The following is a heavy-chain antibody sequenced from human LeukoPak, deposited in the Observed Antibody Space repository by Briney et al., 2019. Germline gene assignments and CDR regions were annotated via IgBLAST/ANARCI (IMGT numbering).Heavy chain of an antibody. D-gene: IGHD3-3*01. CDR2: INPNSGGT. CDR3: AKDYDAYYYYYYMDV. Sequence: ASVKVSCKASGYTFSGYYMHWVRQAPGQGLEWMGWINPNSGGTNYAQRFQGRVTMTRDTSITTAYMELSRLRSDDTAVYYCAKDYDAYYYYYYMDVWGKGTTVTVSS. V-gene: IGHV1-2*02. J-gene: IGHJ6*03. CDR1: GYTFSGYY.